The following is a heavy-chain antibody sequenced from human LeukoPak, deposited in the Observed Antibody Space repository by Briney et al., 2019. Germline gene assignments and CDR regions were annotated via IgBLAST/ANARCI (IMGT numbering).Heavy chain of an antibody. J-gene: IGHJ4*02. CDR2: IYSGGST. Sequence: GGSLRLSCAASGFTFSSYSMNWVRQAPGKGLEWVSVIYSGGSTYYADSVKGRFTISRDNSKNTLYLQMNSLRAEDTAVYYCARGIAGPDYWGQGTLVTVSS. D-gene: IGHD1-20*01. V-gene: IGHV3-53*01. CDR3: ARGIAGPDY. CDR1: GFTFSSYS.